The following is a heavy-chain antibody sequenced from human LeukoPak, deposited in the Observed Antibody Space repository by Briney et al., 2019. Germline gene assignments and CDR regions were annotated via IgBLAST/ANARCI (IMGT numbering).Heavy chain of an antibody. CDR1: GFTFSSYG. V-gene: IGHV3-30*02. D-gene: IGHD3-10*01. CDR3: ARDRRYYGSGSYGYLGY. CDR2: IRYDGSNK. Sequence: GGSLRLSCAASGFTFSSYGMHWVRQAPGKGLEWVAFIRYDGSNKYYADSVKGRFTISRDNAKNSLYLQMNSLRAEDTAVYYCARDRRYYGSGSYGYLGYWGQGTLVTVSS. J-gene: IGHJ4*02.